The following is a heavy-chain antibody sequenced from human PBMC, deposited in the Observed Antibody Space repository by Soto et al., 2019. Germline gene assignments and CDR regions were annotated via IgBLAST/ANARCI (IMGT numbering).Heavy chain of an antibody. D-gene: IGHD3-10*01. Sequence: QVQLVESGGGVVQPGRSLRLSCAASGFTFSSYGMHWVRQAPGKGLEWLAVIIYDGSTKYYADSVKGRFTISRDNSKSTLYLQMNSRRAEHTAVYYCAKDRMGAGVRGYFDYWGQGTLVTVSS. CDR1: GFTFSSYG. CDR2: IIYDGSTK. CDR3: AKDRMGAGVRGYFDY. V-gene: IGHV3-30*18. J-gene: IGHJ4*02.